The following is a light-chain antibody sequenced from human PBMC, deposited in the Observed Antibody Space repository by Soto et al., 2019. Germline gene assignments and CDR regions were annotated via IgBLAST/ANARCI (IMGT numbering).Light chain of an antibody. V-gene: IGKV1-9*01. CDR1: QGIDTP. CDR2: AAS. CDR3: QQLHGYPIT. J-gene: IGKJ5*01. Sequence: DIQMTQSPSSLSASVGDRVTMSFRASQGIDTPLAWYQQKPGKAPKLLIYAASNFQSGVPSRFSGSGSGTHFTLTISSLQPEDFATYYCQQLHGYPITFGQGTRLEIK.